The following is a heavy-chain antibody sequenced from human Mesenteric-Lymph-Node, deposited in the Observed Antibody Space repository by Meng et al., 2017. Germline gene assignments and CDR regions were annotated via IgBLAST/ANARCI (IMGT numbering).Heavy chain of an antibody. CDR1: GFTFSSYA. J-gene: IGHJ4*02. V-gene: IGHV3-30*04. Sequence: GGSLRLSCAASGFTFSSYAMHWVRQAPGKGLEWVAVISYDGSNKYYADSVKGRFTISRDNSKNTLYLQMNSLKAENAAAYYSSADDYWGQGTLVTVSS. CDR3: SADDY. CDR2: ISYDGSNK.